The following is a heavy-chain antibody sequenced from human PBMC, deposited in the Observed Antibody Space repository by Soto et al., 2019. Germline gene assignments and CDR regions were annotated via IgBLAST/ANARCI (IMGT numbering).Heavy chain of an antibody. D-gene: IGHD3-10*01. Sequence: GESLKISCKGSGYSFTSYWIGWVRQMPGKGLEWMGIIYPGDSDTRYSPSFQGQVTISVDKSISTAYLQWSSLKASDTAVYYCARAMVRGKNYYGVDVWGQGTTVTVSS. CDR2: IYPGDSDT. CDR3: ARAMVRGKNYYGVDV. J-gene: IGHJ6*02. CDR1: GYSFTSYW. V-gene: IGHV5-51*01.